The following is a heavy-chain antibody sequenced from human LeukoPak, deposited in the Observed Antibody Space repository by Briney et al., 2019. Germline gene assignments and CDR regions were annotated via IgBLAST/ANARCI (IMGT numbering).Heavy chain of an antibody. CDR1: GFTFRSYAM. V-gene: IGHV4-4*02. CDR3: AGLVGRYSSGLYYYYFDY. D-gene: IGHD3-22*01. CDR2: MYLSGTT. Sequence: GSLRLSCAASGFTFRSYAMTWVRQAPGKGLEWIGEMYLSGTTHSNPSVKSRVTISIDKSKNQFFLNLSSVTAADTAVYYCAGLVGRYSSGLYYYYFDYWGQGTLVTVSS. J-gene: IGHJ4*02.